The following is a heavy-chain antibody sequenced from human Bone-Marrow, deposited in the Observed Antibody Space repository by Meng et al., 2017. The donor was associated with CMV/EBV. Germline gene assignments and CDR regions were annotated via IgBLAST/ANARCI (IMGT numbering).Heavy chain of an antibody. D-gene: IGHD2/OR15-2a*01. CDR2: IYYSGST. Sequence: GSLRLSCTVSGGSISSYYWSWIRQPPGKGLEWIGYIYYSGSTNYNPSLKSRVTISVDTSKNQFSLKLSSVTAADTAVYYCARAYLAVGGAFDIWGQGTMVTVSS. J-gene: IGHJ3*02. V-gene: IGHV4-59*01. CDR3: ARAYLAVGGAFDI. CDR1: GGSISSYY.